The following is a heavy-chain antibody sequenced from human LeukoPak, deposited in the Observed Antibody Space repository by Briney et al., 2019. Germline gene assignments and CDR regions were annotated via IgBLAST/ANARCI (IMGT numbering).Heavy chain of an antibody. D-gene: IGHD4-17*01. CDR2: ISRDSKDI. Sequence: GGSLRLSCTASGFAFSAYSMNWVRQAPGKGLQWVASISRDSKDIYYANSPKGRFTITRDNDKNSLYMQMNSLRAEDTAVYYCARSVTMTGIDYWGQGILVTVSS. CDR1: GFAFSAYS. V-gene: IGHV3-21*01. CDR3: ARSVTMTGIDY. J-gene: IGHJ4*02.